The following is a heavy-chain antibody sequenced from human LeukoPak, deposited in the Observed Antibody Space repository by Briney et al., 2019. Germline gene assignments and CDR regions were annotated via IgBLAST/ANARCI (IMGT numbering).Heavy chain of an antibody. CDR1: GYTFTSYG. CDR2: ISAYNGNT. J-gene: IGHJ3*02. CDR3: ARHSSGYYYYAFDI. Sequence: ASVKVSCKASGYTFTSYGISWVRQAPGQGLEWMGWISAYNGNTNYAQKLQGRVTMTTDTSTSTAYMELRSLRSDDTAVYYCARHSSGYYYYAFDIWDQGTMVTVSS. V-gene: IGHV1-18*01. D-gene: IGHD3-22*01.